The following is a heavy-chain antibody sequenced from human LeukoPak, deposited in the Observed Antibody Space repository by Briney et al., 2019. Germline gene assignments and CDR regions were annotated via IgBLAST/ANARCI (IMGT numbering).Heavy chain of an antibody. CDR3: ARGRDWRYNWFDP. CDR2: MNPNSGNT. Sequence: ASVKVSCKASVYTFTSYDINWVRQATGQGLEWMGWMNPNSGNTGYAQKFQGRVTMTRNTSISTAYMELSSLRSEDTAVYYCARGRDWRYNWFDPWGQGTLVTVSS. CDR1: VYTFTSYD. J-gene: IGHJ5*02. V-gene: IGHV1-8*01. D-gene: IGHD3-3*01.